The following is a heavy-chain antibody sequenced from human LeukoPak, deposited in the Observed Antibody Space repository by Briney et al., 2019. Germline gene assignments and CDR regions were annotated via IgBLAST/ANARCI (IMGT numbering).Heavy chain of an antibody. CDR3: ARLTRLSTSPNRYYLDY. J-gene: IGHJ4*02. Sequence: PSETLSLTCTVSGDSISSYYWSWIRQPPGKGLEWIGYIYTSGGTNYIPSLKGRVTISIDTSKNQFSLKLSSVTAADSAVYYCARLTRLSTSPNRYYLDYWGQGTLVTVSS. CDR2: IYTSGGT. CDR1: GDSISSYY. V-gene: IGHV4-4*09. D-gene: IGHD6-6*01.